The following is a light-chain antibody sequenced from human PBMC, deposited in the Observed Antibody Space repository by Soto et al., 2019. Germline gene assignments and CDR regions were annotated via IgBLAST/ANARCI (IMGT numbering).Light chain of an antibody. Sequence: EIVLTQSPGTLSLSPGERVTLSCRASQSVDSRFLAWYQQKPGQAPRLLVYGASIRATGIPDRFSGSGSGTDFTLSIIRLEPEDFAVYYCQQYDSSRTFGQGTKVEMK. CDR1: QSVDSRF. J-gene: IGKJ1*01. CDR3: QQYDSSRT. V-gene: IGKV3-20*01. CDR2: GAS.